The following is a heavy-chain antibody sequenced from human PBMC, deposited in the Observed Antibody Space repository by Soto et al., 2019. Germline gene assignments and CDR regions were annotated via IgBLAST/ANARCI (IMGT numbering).Heavy chain of an antibody. J-gene: IGHJ4*02. V-gene: IGHV3-23*01. CDR1: GFTFSSYA. CDR2: ISGSGGST. CDR3: AKDLYIAALGGAAY. D-gene: IGHD6-13*01. Sequence: EVQLLESGGGLVQPGGSLRLSCAASGFTFSSYAMSWVRQAPGKGLEWVSAISGSGGSTYYADSVKGLFTISRDNSENTVYSQMNSLRAEDTVVYYCAKDLYIAALGGAAYWGQGTLVTVSS.